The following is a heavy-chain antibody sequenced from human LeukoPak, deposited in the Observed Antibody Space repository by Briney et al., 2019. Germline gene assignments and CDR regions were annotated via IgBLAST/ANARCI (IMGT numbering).Heavy chain of an antibody. Sequence: GGSLRLSCAASGYTFTEFAMSWVRQAPGKGLEWVSAIGGRGGRTYYAHSLKGRFTTSRDTSTNTLDLQMNSLRDEDTAVYYCAKVKGYCTGGSCSSLFDYWGQGTLVTVSS. CDR1: GYTFTEFA. D-gene: IGHD2-15*01. J-gene: IGHJ4*02. V-gene: IGHV3-23*01. CDR3: AKVKGYCTGGSCSSLFDY. CDR2: IGGRGGRT.